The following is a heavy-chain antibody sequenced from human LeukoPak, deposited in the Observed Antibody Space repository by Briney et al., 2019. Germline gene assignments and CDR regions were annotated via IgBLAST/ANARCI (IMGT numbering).Heavy chain of an antibody. V-gene: IGHV4-61*02. J-gene: IGHJ4*02. CDR2: IYTSGST. CDR3: ARGGGYCSGGSCYGY. CDR1: GGSISSGSYY. D-gene: IGHD2-15*01. Sequence: PSETLSLTCTVSGGSISSGSYYWSWSRQPAGKGLEWIGRIYTSGSTNYNPSLKSRVTISVDTSKNQFSLKLSSVTAADTAVYYCARGGGYCSGGSCYGYWGQGTLVTVSS.